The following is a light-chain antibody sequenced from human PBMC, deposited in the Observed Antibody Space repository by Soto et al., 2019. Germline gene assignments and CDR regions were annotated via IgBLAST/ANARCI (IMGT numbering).Light chain of an antibody. CDR1: TGAVTSRHY. CDR2: DTS. J-gene: IGLJ3*02. CDR3: SLSYSGVRV. Sequence: QTVVTQEPSLTVSPGGTVTLTCASSTGAVTSRHYPYWFQQKPGHVPRALIYDTSNKHSWTPARFSGSLLGGIPALNLSGAQPEDEADYYCSLSYSGVRVFGGGTKLTVL. V-gene: IGLV7-46*01.